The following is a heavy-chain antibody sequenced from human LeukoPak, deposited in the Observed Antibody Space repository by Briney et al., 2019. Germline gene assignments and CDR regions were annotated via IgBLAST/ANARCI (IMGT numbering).Heavy chain of an antibody. D-gene: IGHD6-13*01. CDR3: ATVVASWSFSPFDN. CDR2: INPNSGGT. CDR1: GYTFTGYY. Sequence: GASVKVSCKASGYTFTGYYMHWVRQAPGQGLEWMGWINPNSGGTNYAQKFQGRVTMTRDTSISTAYMELNSLRSEDTAVYFCATVVASWSFSPFDNWGQGTLVTVSS. J-gene: IGHJ4*02. V-gene: IGHV1-2*02.